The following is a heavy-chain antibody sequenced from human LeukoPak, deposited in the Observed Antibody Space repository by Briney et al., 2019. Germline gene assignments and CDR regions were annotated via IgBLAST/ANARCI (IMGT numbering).Heavy chain of an antibody. J-gene: IGHJ4*02. D-gene: IGHD2-15*01. CDR2: ISSSSSYI. CDR3: ASSVVVVAATGV. V-gene: IGHV3-21*01. CDR1: GFTFSSYS. Sequence: GGSLRLSCAASGFTFSSYSMNWVRQAPGKGLEWVSSISSSSSYIYYADSVKGRFTISRDNAKNSLYLHMNSLRAEDTAVYYCASSVVVVAATGVWGQGTLVTVSS.